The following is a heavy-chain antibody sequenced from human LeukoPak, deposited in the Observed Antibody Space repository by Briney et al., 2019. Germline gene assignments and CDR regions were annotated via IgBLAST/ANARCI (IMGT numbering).Heavy chain of an antibody. V-gene: IGHV1-18*01. D-gene: IGHD2-21*02. CDR1: GYTFNRNG. CDR3: ARVFWAYCGGDCYSTDY. CDR2: ISVYNGNT. Sequence: ASVKVSCKASGYTFNRNGISWVRQANGQGLEWIGWISVYNGNTKYAQKFQGRVTMTRDTSISTAYMELSRLRSDDTAVYYCARVFWAYCGGDCYSTDYWGQGTLVTVSS. J-gene: IGHJ4*02.